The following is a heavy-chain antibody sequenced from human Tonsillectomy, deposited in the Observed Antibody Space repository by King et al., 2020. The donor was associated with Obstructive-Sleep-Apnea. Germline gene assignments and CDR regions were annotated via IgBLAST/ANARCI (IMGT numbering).Heavy chain of an antibody. J-gene: IGHJ4*02. Sequence: VQLQESGPGLVKPSQTLSLTCTVSGGSISRSGFYWSWIRQHPGEGLEWIGDIFDSGSTYYNPSVKSRVEISVDTSKNQFSLRLSSVTAADTAVYYCARYVGSGSYNFFDYWGQGTLVTVSS. CDR1: GGSISRSGFY. CDR3: ARYVGSGSYNFFDY. D-gene: IGHD3-10*01. CDR2: IFDSGST. V-gene: IGHV4-31*03.